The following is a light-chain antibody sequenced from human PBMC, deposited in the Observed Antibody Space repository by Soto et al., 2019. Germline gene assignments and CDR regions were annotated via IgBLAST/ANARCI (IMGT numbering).Light chain of an antibody. J-gene: IGKJ4*01. CDR2: WAS. CDR1: RRVLYKSNNKNH. V-gene: IGKV4-1*01. Sequence: VMTQSPDSMAVSLGERATMNCKCSRRVLYKSNNKNHLAWYQQKPGQPPQLIIYWASTRESGVPERFSGSGSGTDFTLTISSLEAEDVAFYWCQQYFDVPFTFGGGTKVDVK. CDR3: QQYFDVPFT.